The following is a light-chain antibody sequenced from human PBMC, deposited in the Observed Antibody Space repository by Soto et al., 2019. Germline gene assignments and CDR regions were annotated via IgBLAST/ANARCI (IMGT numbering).Light chain of an antibody. CDR1: QDIRSA. CDR2: AAS. J-gene: IGKJ5*01. V-gene: IGKV1-6*01. CDR3: QQRSNWPPGAIT. Sequence: IQLTQSPSSLSASVGDRVTITCRASQDIRSALGWYQQKPGKVPKLLIYAASTLQSGVPSRFSGSRSGTDFTLTISSLEPEDFAVYYCQQRSNWPPGAITFGQGTRLEIK.